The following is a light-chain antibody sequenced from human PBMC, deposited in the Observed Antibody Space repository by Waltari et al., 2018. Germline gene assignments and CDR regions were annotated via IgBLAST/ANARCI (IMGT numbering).Light chain of an antibody. J-gene: IGKJ2*01. V-gene: IGKV4-1*01. CDR1: QSVLYSSNNLNY. Sequence: DIVMTQSPDSLAVSLGERATINCKSSQSVLYSSNNLNYLAWYQQKPGQPPQLLIYCASTRESGVPDRFSGSGSGTDFTLTISSLQAEDVAVYYCQQFYSTPYTFGQGTKLEIK. CDR3: QQFYSTPYT. CDR2: CAS.